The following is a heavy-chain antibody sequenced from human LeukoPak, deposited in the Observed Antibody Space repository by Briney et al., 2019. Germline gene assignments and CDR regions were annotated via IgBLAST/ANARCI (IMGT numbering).Heavy chain of an antibody. D-gene: IGHD5-18*01. V-gene: IGHV4-38-2*02. CDR1: GYSISSGYY. Sequence: PSETLSLTCTVSGYSISSGYYWGWIRQPPGKGLEWIGVYHVGTTDYNPSLKSRVTISVDTSKNQFSLQLSSVTATDTAVYYCARMDKAMVEGPWGQGTLVTVSS. J-gene: IGHJ5*02. CDR2: VYHVGTT. CDR3: ARMDKAMVEGP.